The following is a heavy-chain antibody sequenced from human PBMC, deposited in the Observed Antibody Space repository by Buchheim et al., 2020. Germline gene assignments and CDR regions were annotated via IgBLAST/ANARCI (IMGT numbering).Heavy chain of an antibody. Sequence: QVQLQESGPGLVLPSGPLSLTCGVSGDSITDRNWWRWVRQSPQKGLEWIAEIYHDGATHYNPSLRGRVTISVDKSNNQFSLKLKSVTAADTAIYYCLREYSKSSGVRLDVWGQG. CDR1: GDSITDRNW. CDR2: IYHDGAT. D-gene: IGHD6-6*01. CDR3: LREYSKSSGVRLDV. J-gene: IGHJ3*01. V-gene: IGHV4-4*02.